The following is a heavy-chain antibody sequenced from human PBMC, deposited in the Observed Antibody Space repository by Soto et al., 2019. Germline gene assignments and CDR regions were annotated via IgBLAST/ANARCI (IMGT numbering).Heavy chain of an antibody. CDR1: GDSINSDKYY. D-gene: IGHD3-9*01. J-gene: IGHJ4*02. CDR2: IYFRGNT. Sequence: QLQLQESGPGLVKPSETLSLTCSVSGDSINSDKYYWGWIRQPPGKGLERIASIYFRGNTYYNPSLQTRVTISLDKSKSQFSLKLNSVTAADSAVYFCARLEGLATISYYFDFWGQGALVTVSS. V-gene: IGHV4-39*01. CDR3: ARLEGLATISYYFDF.